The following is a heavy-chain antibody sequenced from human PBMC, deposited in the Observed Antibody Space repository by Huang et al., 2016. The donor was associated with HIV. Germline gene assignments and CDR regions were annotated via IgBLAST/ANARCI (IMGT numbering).Heavy chain of an antibody. CDR3: AKSSAWYPPYYFDY. V-gene: IGHV3-23*01. D-gene: IGHD6-19*01. Sequence: EVKLLESGGGLVQAGGSLRLSCAASGFTFSSYAMSWVRQAPGKGLEWFAGLSGGGGITSYADSVKGRFTISRDNSKNTLYLQMNSLRAEDTAVYFCAKSSAWYPPYYFDYWGQGTLVTVSS. CDR2: LSGGGGIT. CDR1: GFTFSSYA. J-gene: IGHJ4*02.